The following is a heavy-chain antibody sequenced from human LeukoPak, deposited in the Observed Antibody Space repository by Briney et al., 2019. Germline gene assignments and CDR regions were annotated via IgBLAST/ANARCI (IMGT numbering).Heavy chain of an antibody. CDR2: ISGTGGTI. J-gene: IGHJ4*02. Sequence: PGGSLRLSCAASGFTFSSYAMSWVRQAPGKGLEWVSVISGTGGTIYYADSVKGRFTISRDNSKNTLYLQMNSLRVEDTAVYYCARTTYYYDSSGLFDYWGQGTLVTVSS. D-gene: IGHD3-22*01. CDR3: ARTTYYYDSSGLFDY. V-gene: IGHV3-23*01. CDR1: GFTFSSYA.